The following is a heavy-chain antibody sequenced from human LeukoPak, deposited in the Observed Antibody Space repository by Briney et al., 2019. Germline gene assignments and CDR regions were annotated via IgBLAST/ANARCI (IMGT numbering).Heavy chain of an antibody. CDR1: GGSFSGYY. V-gene: IGHV4-34*01. Sequence: TSETLSLTCAVYGGSFSGYYWSWIRQPPGKGLEWIGEINHSGSTNYNPSLKSRVTISVDTSKNRFSLKLSSVTAADTAVYYCARQNFGVVHYWGQGTLVTVSS. CDR3: ARQNFGVVHY. D-gene: IGHD3-3*01. J-gene: IGHJ4*02. CDR2: INHSGST.